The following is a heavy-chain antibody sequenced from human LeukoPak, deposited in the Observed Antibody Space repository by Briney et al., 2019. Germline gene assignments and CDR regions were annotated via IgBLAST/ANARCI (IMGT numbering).Heavy chain of an antibody. CDR2: IIPTFGTA. CDR1: GGTFSSYA. V-gene: IGHV1-69*05. D-gene: IGHD3-16*02. Sequence: VASVKVSCKASGGTFSSYAISWVRQAPGQGLEWMGGIIPTFGTANYAQKFQGRVTITTDESTSTAYMELSSLRSEDTAVYYCARGLYDYVWGSYRSLSFDYWGRGTLVTVSS. CDR3: ARGLYDYVWGSYRSLSFDY. J-gene: IGHJ4*02.